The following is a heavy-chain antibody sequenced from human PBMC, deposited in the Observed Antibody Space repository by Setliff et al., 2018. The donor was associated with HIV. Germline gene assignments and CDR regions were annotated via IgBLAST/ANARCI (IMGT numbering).Heavy chain of an antibody. CDR3: ARIDPGKFWSLDC. Sequence: KPSETLSLTCSVSGGSITGYYWSWIRQPAGKDMEWIGRSGDTIYNPSLEGRVTISVDTSRNQFSLRLSSVTAADTAVYYCARIDPGKFWSLDCWGRGTLVTVLL. CDR1: GGSITGYY. CDR2: SGDT. D-gene: IGHD1-1*01. J-gene: IGHJ4*02. V-gene: IGHV4-4*07.